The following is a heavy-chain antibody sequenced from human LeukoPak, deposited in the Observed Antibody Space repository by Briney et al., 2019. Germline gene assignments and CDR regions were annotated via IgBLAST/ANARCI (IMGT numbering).Heavy chain of an antibody. CDR2: INPNSGGT. CDR1: GYTFTGYY. Sequence: ASVKVSCTASGYTFTGYYMHWVRQAPGQGLEWMGRINPNSGGTNYAQKFQGRVTMTRDTSISTAYMELSRLRSDDTAVYYCATAEPNMVRGVMTRPYWYFDLWGRGTLVTVSS. CDR3: ATAEPNMVRGVMTRPYWYFDL. D-gene: IGHD3-10*01. J-gene: IGHJ2*01. V-gene: IGHV1-2*06.